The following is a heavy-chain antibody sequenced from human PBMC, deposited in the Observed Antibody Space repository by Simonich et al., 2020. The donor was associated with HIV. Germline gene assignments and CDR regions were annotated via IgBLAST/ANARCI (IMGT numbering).Heavy chain of an antibody. Sequence: EVQLVESGGGLVQPGGSLTLSCAASGFTFSSYSMLWVSKAPGKRLEWISDISMSSTNSYYADSLKGRFTISRDNAKNSLYLQMTSLRVEDTAVYYCARDFRRYNWNYDAFDIWGRGTMVTVSS. CDR1: GFTFSSYS. D-gene: IGHD1-7*01. V-gene: IGHV3-48*01. CDR2: ISMSSTNS. J-gene: IGHJ3*02. CDR3: ARDFRRYNWNYDAFDI.